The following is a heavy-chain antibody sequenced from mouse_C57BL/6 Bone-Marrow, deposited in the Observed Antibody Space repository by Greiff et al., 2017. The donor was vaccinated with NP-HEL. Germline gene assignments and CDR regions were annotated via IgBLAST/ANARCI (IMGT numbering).Heavy chain of an antibody. CDR1: GYTFTSYW. D-gene: IGHD2-4*01. CDR3: ARGDYDYDEGFAY. V-gene: IGHV1-55*01. CDR2: IYPGSGST. J-gene: IGHJ3*01. Sequence: VQLQPPGAALVQPGASVTMSCKASGYTFTSYWITWLKQRPGQGLEWIGDIYPGSGSTNYNEKFKSKATLTVDTSSSTAYMQLSSLTSEDSAVYYCARGDYDYDEGFAYWGQGTLVTVSA.